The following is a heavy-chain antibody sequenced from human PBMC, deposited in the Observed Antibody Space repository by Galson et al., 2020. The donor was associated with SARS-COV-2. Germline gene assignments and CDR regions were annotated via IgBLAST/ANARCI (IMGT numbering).Heavy chain of an antibody. CDR2: ISSKSGRI. CDR1: GFTFDEYA. J-gene: IGHJ4*02. Sequence: SLKISCAASGFTFDEYAMHWVRQAPGKGLEWVSAISSKSGRIAYADSVKGRFTISRDNSKNTLYLQMNSLRAEDTAVYYCARAVLNSMIVVVYHYFVYWGLVTLVTVSS. V-gene: IGHV3-9*01. CDR3: ARAVLNSMIVVVYHYFVY. D-gene: IGHD3-22*01.